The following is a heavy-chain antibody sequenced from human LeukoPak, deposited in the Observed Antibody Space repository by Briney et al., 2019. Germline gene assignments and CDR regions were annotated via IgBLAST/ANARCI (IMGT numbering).Heavy chain of an antibody. D-gene: IGHD6-13*01. V-gene: IGHV5-51*04. CDR2: IYPGDSDT. CDR3: ARIGIAAAIWFDP. CDR1: GYSSTSYW. Sequence: GESLKISCKGSGYSSTSYWIGWVRQMPGKGLEWMGIIYPGDSDTRYSPSFQGQVTISADKPISTAYLQWSSLKASDTAMYYCARIGIAAAIWFDPWGQGTLVTVSS. J-gene: IGHJ5*02.